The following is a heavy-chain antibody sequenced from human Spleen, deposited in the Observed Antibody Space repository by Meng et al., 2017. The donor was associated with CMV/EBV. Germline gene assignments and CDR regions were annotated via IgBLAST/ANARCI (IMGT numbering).Heavy chain of an antibody. CDR3: AKDVQGSTSWYGIDY. Sequence: SGFPFSSYAMSWVRQAPGKGLEWVSSISGSGASTYYADSVKGRFTISRDNSKNTLYLQMNSLGAEDTAVYYCAKDVQGSTSWYGIDYWGQGTLVTVSS. J-gene: IGHJ4*02. D-gene: IGHD6-13*01. CDR2: ISGSGAST. CDR1: GFPFSSYA. V-gene: IGHV3-23*01.